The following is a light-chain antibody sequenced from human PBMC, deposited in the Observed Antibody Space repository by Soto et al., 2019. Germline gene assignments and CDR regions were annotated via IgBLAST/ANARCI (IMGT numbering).Light chain of an antibody. V-gene: IGKV1-5*03. Sequence: DIQMTQSPSTLSASVGDRVTITCRASQNINDWLAWYQQKPGKAPRLLIYKASTLDSGVPSRFSGSGFGTEFTLTISSLQPDDFATYYCQQYNTYSFTFGPGAKVDI. CDR3: QQYNTYSFT. CDR1: QNINDW. CDR2: KAS. J-gene: IGKJ3*01.